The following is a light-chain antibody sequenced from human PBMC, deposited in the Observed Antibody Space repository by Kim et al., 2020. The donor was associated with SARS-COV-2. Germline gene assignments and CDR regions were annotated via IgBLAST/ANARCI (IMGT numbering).Light chain of an antibody. V-gene: IGLV3-25*03. CDR1: ALPNQY. CDR3: QSPDSSATWV. CDR2: KDT. J-gene: IGLJ3*02. Sequence: SYELTQPPSVSVSPGQTARITCSGDALPNQYVYWYQQRPGRAPVLIIYKDTERASGVPERISGSSSGTTATLTISGVQAEDESDYYCQSPDSSATWVFGGGTQLTVL.